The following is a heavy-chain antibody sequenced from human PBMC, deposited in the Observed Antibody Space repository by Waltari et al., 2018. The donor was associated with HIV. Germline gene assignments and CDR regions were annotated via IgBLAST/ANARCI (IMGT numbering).Heavy chain of an antibody. CDR2: INNEGWT. V-gene: IGHV4-34*01. CDR1: GGTFSGYH. J-gene: IGHJ4*02. CDR3: ARGSVDTAMLLDS. Sequence: QVQLEQWGAGLLKPTETLSLSCAVYGGTFSGYHWTWIRQPDGKGLEWIGEINNEGWTNYQPALNGRVTISTDRAKNQVSLRLTSLTAADTGVYYCARGSVDTAMLLDSWGRGTLVSVSS. D-gene: IGHD5-18*01.